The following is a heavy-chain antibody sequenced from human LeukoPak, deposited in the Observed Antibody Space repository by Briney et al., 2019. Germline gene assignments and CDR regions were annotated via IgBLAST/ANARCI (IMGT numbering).Heavy chain of an antibody. D-gene: IGHD1-26*01. V-gene: IGHV3-23*01. J-gene: IGHJ6*03. CDR3: AKDSVSGSYGYYYYYMDV. CDR1: GFTFNSYA. Sequence: GGSLRLSCAASGFTFNSYAMSWVRQAPGKGLEWVSSISGSGGSTDYAESVKGRFTISRDNSKNTLYLQLNILRVEDTAVYYCAKDSVSGSYGYYYYYMDVWGKGTTVTVSS. CDR2: ISGSGGST.